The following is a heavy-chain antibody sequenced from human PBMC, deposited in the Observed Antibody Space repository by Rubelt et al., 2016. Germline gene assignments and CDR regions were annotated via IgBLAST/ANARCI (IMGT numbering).Heavy chain of an antibody. J-gene: IGHJ5*02. V-gene: IGHV4-34*01. CDR3: ARGESYCSGGSCLDWFDP. CDR2: INHSGST. CDR1: GFTFSRYA. Sequence: GLVQPGGSLRVSCAASGFTFSRYAMNWVRQAPGKGLEWIGEINHSGSTTYNPSLKSRVTISVDTSKNQFSLKLSSVTAADTAVYYCARGESYCSGGSCLDWFDPWGQGTLVTVSS. D-gene: IGHD2-15*01.